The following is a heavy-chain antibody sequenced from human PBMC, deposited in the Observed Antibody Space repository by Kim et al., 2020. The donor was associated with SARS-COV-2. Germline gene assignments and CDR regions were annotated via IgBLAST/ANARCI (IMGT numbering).Heavy chain of an antibody. Sequence: GGSLRLSCAASGFTFDDYAIHWVRQAPGKGLEWVSGISWNSGGIGYADSVKGRFTISRDNAKNSLYLQMNSLRAEDTALYYCAKAPLVRVHYYYGMDVWGQGTTVTVSS. D-gene: IGHD6-13*01. CDR2: ISWNSGGI. CDR1: GFTFDDYA. V-gene: IGHV3-9*01. CDR3: AKAPLVRVHYYYGMDV. J-gene: IGHJ6*02.